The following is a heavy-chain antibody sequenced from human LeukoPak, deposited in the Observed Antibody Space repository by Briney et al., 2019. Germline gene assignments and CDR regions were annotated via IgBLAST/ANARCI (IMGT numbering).Heavy chain of an antibody. V-gene: IGHV4-59*01. Sequence: SETLSLTCTVSGGSISGYYWSWIRQPPGKGLGWIGYIYYTGRPNYNPSLKSRVTISVDTSKNQFSLKLTSVTAADTAVYYCARDGPNWYDYWGQGTLVTVSS. CDR1: GGSISGYY. CDR2: IYYTGRP. CDR3: ARDGPNWYDY. J-gene: IGHJ4*02. D-gene: IGHD1-1*01.